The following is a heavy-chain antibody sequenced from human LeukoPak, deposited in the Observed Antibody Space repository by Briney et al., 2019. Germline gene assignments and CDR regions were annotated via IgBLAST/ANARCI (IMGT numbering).Heavy chain of an antibody. CDR2: IYSGGST. D-gene: IGHD1-7*01. J-gene: IGHJ4*02. Sequence: PGGSLRLSCAASGFTVSSNYMSWVRQAPGKGLEWVSVIYSGGSTYYADSVKGRFTISRDNSKNTLYLQMNSLRAEDTAVYYCARDSPAVPTPELFDYWGQGTLVTVSS. V-gene: IGHV3-53*01. CDR1: GFTVSSNY. CDR3: ARDSPAVPTPELFDY.